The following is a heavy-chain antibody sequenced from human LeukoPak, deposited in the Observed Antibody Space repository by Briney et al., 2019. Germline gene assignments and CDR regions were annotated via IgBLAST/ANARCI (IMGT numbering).Heavy chain of an antibody. CDR1: GYTFTSYG. D-gene: IGHD5-12*01. V-gene: IGHV1-18*01. CDR2: ISAYNGNT. Sequence: ASVKVSCKASGYTFTSYGISWVRQAPGQGLEWMGWISAYNGNTNYAQKLQDRVTMTTDTSTSTAYMELRSLRSDDTAVYYCARVSGYDYYYYYYYMDVWGKGTTVTVSS. CDR3: ARVSGYDYYYYYYYMDV. J-gene: IGHJ6*03.